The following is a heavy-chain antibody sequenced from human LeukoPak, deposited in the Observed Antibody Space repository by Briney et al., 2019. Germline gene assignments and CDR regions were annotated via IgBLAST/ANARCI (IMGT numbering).Heavy chain of an antibody. CDR3: AKQIGSKGDY. V-gene: IGHV3-21*04. J-gene: IGHJ4*02. CDR1: GFSFSNYN. Sequence: AGGSLRLSCAASGFSFSNYNMNWVRQAPGKGLEWVSSITSTSSYIYYADSVKGRFTISRDNAKNSLYLQMNSLRAEDTAVYYCAKQIGSKGDYWGQGTLVTVSS. CDR2: ITSTSSYI. D-gene: IGHD6-6*01.